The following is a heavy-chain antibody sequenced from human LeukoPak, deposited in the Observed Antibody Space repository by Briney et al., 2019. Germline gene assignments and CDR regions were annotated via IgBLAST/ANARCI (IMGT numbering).Heavy chain of an antibody. CDR1: GFTFSSYS. CDR2: ISSSSSTI. Sequence: GGSLRLSCVASGFTFSSYSMNWVREAPGKGLGWVSYISSSSSTIYYADSVKGRFTISIDNAKNSLYLQMNSLRAEDTAVYYCARLPVVPAAIIYYYYYYMDVWGKGTTVTVSS. D-gene: IGHD2-2*01. J-gene: IGHJ6*03. V-gene: IGHV3-48*01. CDR3: ARLPVVPAAIIYYYYYYMDV.